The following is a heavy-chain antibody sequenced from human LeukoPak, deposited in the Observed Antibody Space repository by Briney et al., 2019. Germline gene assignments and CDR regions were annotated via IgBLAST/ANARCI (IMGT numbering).Heavy chain of an antibody. CDR3: ARAILSFDP. Sequence: PSETLSLTCAVYGGSFSGYDWSWIRQPPGKGLEWIGEINHSGSTNYNPSLKSRVTISVDTSKNQFSLKLSSVTAADTAVYYCARAILSFDPWGQGTLVTVSS. D-gene: IGHD2/OR15-2a*01. CDR1: GGSFSGYD. CDR2: INHSGST. J-gene: IGHJ5*02. V-gene: IGHV4-34*01.